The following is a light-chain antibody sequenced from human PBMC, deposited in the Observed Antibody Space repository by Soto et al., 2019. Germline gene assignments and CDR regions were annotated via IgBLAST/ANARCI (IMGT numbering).Light chain of an antibody. Sequence: QSVLTQPPSASGSPGQSVTISCAGTSSDAGGYNYVSWYQQYPGKVPKLMIYEVSERPSGVPDRFSGSKSGNTAFLTVSGLQAEDEADYYCLSYADTAYVFGTGTKVTGL. CDR3: LSYADTAYV. CDR1: SSDAGGYNY. CDR2: EVS. V-gene: IGLV2-8*01. J-gene: IGLJ1*01.